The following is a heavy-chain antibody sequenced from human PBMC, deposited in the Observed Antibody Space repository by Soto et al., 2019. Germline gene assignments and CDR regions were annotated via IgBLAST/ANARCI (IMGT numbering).Heavy chain of an antibody. CDR3: ARRGGYYDY. Sequence: GASVKVSCKASGYTFTGYYIHWVRQAPGQGLEWMGRINPNNGDTTYAQKFQGRVTMTRDTSITTAYMELSSLISDDTAVYYCARRGGYYDYWGQGTLVTVS. CDR2: INPNNGDT. CDR1: GYTFTGYY. D-gene: IGHD1-26*01. J-gene: IGHJ4*02. V-gene: IGHV1-2*06.